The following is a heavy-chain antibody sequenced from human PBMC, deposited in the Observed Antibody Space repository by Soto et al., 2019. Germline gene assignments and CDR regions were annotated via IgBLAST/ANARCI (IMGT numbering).Heavy chain of an antibody. D-gene: IGHD1-20*01. CDR3: ARGGGYDTREYNYAY. J-gene: IGHJ4*02. Sequence: QVQLVQSGAEVKKPGSSVKVSCKASGGTFSRYAISWVRQAPGQGLEWMGGMIPIFGTANYAQKFQGRVRITADESRRTGSRGRRSLKSGDRAVYYGARGGGYDTREYNYAYWGEETLITVSS. V-gene: IGHV1-69*01. CDR1: GGTFSRYA. CDR2: MIPIFGTA.